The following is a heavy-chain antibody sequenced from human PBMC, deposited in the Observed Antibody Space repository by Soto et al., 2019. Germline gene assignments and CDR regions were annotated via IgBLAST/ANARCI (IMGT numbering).Heavy chain of an antibody. CDR3: AKADCIGGSCYPPGFDY. D-gene: IGHD2-15*01. CDR1: GFTFTIYA. Sequence: EVQLLESGGALVQPGGSLRLSCAASGFTFTIYAMTWVRQAPGKGLDWVSAISGNSGGSTYYADSVKGRFTISRDNSKNALDLQMNSLRAGDTAVYYCAKADCIGGSCYPPGFDYWGQGTLVTVSS. CDR2: ISGNSGGST. V-gene: IGHV3-23*01. J-gene: IGHJ4*02.